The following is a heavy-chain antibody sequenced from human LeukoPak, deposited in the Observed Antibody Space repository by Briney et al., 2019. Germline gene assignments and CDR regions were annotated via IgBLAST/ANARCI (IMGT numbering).Heavy chain of an antibody. J-gene: IGHJ6*02. V-gene: IGHV4-30-4*01. CDR2: IILIGST. CDR3: ARVQVDTMVREVRGPLLYYYYYYGMDV. Sequence: SQTLSLTCTVSGGSISSGGYYWGWIPHPPGKGLDWMGYIILIGSTYYNPSLKSRVTISVDTSKNQFSLKLSSVTAADTAMYYCARVQVDTMVREVRGPLLYYYYYYGMDVWGQGTTVTVSS. CDR1: GGSISSGGYY. D-gene: IGHD3-10*01.